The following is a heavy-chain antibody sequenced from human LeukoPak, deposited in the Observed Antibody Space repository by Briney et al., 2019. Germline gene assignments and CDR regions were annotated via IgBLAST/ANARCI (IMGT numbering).Heavy chain of an antibody. D-gene: IGHD6-19*01. CDR2: ISYDGSNK. J-gene: IGHJ4*02. CDR3: AKVPYSSGWDFDS. V-gene: IGHV3-30*18. Sequence: GRSLRLSCAASGFTFSSFGMHWVRQAPGKGLEWVALISYDGSNKHYADSVKGRFTISKDNSKTTLYLQMNSLRVEDTAVYYCAKVPYSSGWDFDSWGQGTLVTVSS. CDR1: GFTFSSFG.